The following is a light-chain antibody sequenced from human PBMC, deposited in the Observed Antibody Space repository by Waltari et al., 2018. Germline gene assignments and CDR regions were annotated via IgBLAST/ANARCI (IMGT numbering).Light chain of an antibody. Sequence: QSALTQPASVSGSPGQSITISCTGTSSDIGDYNYVSWFQQHPGKAPKLMIFGVSERPSGVSNCFSGSKSGNTASLTISGLQAEDEADYYCSSYIRGSALVIFGGGSKLTVL. CDR2: GVS. V-gene: IGLV2-14*03. J-gene: IGLJ2*01. CDR1: SSDIGDYNY. CDR3: SSYIRGSALVI.